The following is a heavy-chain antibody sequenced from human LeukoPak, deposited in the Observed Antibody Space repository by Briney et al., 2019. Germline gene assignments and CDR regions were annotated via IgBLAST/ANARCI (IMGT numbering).Heavy chain of an antibody. J-gene: IGHJ5*02. CDR1: AFTFSSYS. Sequence: SGGSLRLSCAASAFTFSSYSMNWVRQAPGKGLEWVSSISSSSSYIYYADSVKGRFTISRDNAKNSLYLQMNSLRAEDTAVYYCAKYGSGSYYSPPFDPWGQGTLVTVSS. CDR2: ISSSSSYI. D-gene: IGHD3-10*01. V-gene: IGHV3-21*01. CDR3: AKYGSGSYYSPPFDP.